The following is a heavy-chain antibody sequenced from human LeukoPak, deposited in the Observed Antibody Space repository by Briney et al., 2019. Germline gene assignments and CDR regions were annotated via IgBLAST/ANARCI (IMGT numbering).Heavy chain of an antibody. V-gene: IGHV4-59*12. CDR1: GGSISSYY. Sequence: SETLSLTCTVSGGSISSYYWSWIRQPPGKGLEWIGYIYYSGSTNYNPSLKSRVTISVDTSKNQFSLKLSSVTAADTAVYYCAIISGDYFDYWGQGTLVTVSS. CDR3: AIISGDYFDY. D-gene: IGHD3-10*01. CDR2: IYYSGST. J-gene: IGHJ4*02.